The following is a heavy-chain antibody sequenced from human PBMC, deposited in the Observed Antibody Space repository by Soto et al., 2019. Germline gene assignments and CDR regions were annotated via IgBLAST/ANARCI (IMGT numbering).Heavy chain of an antibody. CDR1: GFTFSNYV. Sequence: EVQLLESGGGLVQPGGSLRLSCAASGFTFSNYVMSWVRQAPGKGLEWVSVISGSGGSTYYADPVKGRFTFSRDNSKNTLYLQMNSLRAEDTAVYYCAKRAYSSSPLDCSGQGTLVTVTS. J-gene: IGHJ4*02. V-gene: IGHV3-23*01. CDR2: ISGSGGST. D-gene: IGHD6-13*01. CDR3: AKRAYSSSPLDC.